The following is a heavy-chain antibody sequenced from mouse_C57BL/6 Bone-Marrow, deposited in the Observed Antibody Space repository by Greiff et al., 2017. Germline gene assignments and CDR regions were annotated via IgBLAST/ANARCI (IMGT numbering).Heavy chain of an antibody. CDR2: IDPEDGDT. CDR3: TTAAFYGSSPSYFDF. CDR1: GFNFKDYY. J-gene: IGHJ2*03. D-gene: IGHD1-1*01. V-gene: IGHV14-1*01. Sequence: EVQLQQSGAELVRPGASVKLSCTASGFNFKDYYMHWVKQRPEQGLEWIGRIDPEDGDTEYAPKFQGKATMTADTSSNTAYLQLRSLTSEDTAVYYCTTAAFYGSSPSYFDFWGRGTSLPVSA.